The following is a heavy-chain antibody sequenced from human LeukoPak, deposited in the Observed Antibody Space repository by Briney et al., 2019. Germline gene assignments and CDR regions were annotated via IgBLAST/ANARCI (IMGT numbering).Heavy chain of an antibody. V-gene: IGHV4-39*01. Sequence: SETLSLTFTVSGGSISSSSYYWGWIRQPPGKGLEWIGSIYYSGSTYYNPSLKSRVTISVDTSKNQFSLKLSSVTAADTAVYYCARALVMDLLWFGELKGDAFDIWGQGTMVTVSS. CDR1: GGSISSSSYY. J-gene: IGHJ3*02. CDR3: ARALVMDLLWFGELKGDAFDI. CDR2: IYYSGST. D-gene: IGHD3-10*01.